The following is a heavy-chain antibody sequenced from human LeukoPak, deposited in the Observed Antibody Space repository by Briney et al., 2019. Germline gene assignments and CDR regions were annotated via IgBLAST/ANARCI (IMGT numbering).Heavy chain of an antibody. V-gene: IGHV3-73*01. CDR1: GFTFSGSA. CDR3: TPRDDILAGLYYYYMDV. CDR2: IRSKANSYAT. D-gene: IGHD3-9*01. Sequence: GGSLRLSCAASGFTFSGSAMHWVRQASGKGLEWVGRIRSKANSYATAYAASVKGRFTISRDDSKNTAYLQMNSLKTEDTAVYYCTPRDDILAGLYYYYMDVWGKGTTVTVSS. J-gene: IGHJ6*03.